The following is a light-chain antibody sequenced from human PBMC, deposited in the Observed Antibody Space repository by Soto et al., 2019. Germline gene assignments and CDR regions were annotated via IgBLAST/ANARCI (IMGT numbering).Light chain of an antibody. V-gene: IGKV3-11*01. CDR3: QQRSNWPWT. CDR1: QTVSNNY. J-gene: IGKJ1*01. CDR2: AAS. Sequence: EIVLTQSPGTLSLSPGQRATLSCRASQTVSNNYLAWYQQKPGQAPRLLIYAASNRATGIPARFSGSGSGTDFTLTISSLEPEDFAVYYCQQRSNWPWTFGQGTKVDIK.